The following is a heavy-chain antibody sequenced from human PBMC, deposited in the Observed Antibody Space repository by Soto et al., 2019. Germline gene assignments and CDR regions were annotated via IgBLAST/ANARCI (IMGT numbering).Heavy chain of an antibody. CDR3: AKDAGTHTLDY. CDR1: GFTFSSSG. J-gene: IGHJ4*02. CDR2: ISYDGSNK. Sequence: PGESLRLSSATSGFTFSSSGMHGVRQDTGKGLEWVAVISYDGSNKYYADSVKGRFTISRDNSKNTLYLQMDSLRGEDTAVYYCAKDAGTHTLDYWGQGT. D-gene: IGHD1-1*01. V-gene: IGHV3-30*18.